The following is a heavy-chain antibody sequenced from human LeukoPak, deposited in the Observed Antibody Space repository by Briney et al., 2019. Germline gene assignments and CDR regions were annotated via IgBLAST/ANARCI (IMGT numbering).Heavy chain of an antibody. J-gene: IGHJ3*02. V-gene: IGHV3-30-3*02. CDR3: AKTKVGTGLDALDI. D-gene: IGHD2-21*02. Sequence: GGSLRLSCAASGFTFSSYAMHWVRQAAGKGLEWVAVISYDGINKFYADSVKGRFTISRDNSKNTLYLQMNSLSAEDTAVYYCAKTKVGTGLDALDIWGQGTMVTVSS. CDR1: GFTFSSYA. CDR2: ISYDGINK.